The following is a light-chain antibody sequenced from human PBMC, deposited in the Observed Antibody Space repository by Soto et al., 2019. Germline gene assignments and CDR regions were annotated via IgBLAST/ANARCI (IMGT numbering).Light chain of an antibody. CDR3: AAWDDSLRGWV. CDR1: SSNIGSNY. V-gene: IGLV1-47*01. Sequence: QPVLTQPPSASGTPGQRVTISCSGSSSNIGSNYVYWYQHLPGTAPKLLIYRSDQRPSGVPDRFSGSKSGTSASLAISGLRSEDEADYYCAAWDDSLRGWVFGGGTKLTVL. CDR2: RSD. J-gene: IGLJ3*02.